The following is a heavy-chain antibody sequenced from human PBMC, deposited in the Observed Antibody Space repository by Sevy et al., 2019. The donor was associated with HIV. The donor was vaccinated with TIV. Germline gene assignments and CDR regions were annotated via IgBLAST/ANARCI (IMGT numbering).Heavy chain of an antibody. Sequence: GGSLRLSCAASGFTFSSYSMNWVRQAPGKGLEWVSSISSSSSYIYYADSVKGRFTISRDNAKNSLYLQMNSLRAEDTAVYYCARDIAVAGSYCMDVWGQGTTVTVSS. CDR2: ISSSSSYI. J-gene: IGHJ6*02. V-gene: IGHV3-21*01. D-gene: IGHD6-19*01. CDR1: GFTFSSYS. CDR3: ARDIAVAGSYCMDV.